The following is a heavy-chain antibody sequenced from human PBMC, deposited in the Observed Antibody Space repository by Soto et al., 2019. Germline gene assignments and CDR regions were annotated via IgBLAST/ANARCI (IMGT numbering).Heavy chain of an antibody. V-gene: IGHV2-26*01. CDR3: ARRTGKGQWLSIYRAMYYFDY. CDR2: IFSNDEK. D-gene: IGHD6-19*01. J-gene: IGHJ4*02. CDR1: GFSLSNARMG. Sequence: QVTLKESGPVLVKPTETLTLTCTVSGFSLSNARMGVSWIRQPPGKALEWLAHIFSNDEKSYSTSLKSRLTISKDTSKSQVVLTMTNMDPVDTATYYCARRTGKGQWLSIYRAMYYFDYWGQGTLVTVSS.